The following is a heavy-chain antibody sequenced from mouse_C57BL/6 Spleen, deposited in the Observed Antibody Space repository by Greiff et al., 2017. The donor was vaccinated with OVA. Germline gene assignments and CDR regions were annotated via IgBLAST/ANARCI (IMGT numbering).Heavy chain of an antibody. CDR1: GYSITSGYY. CDR2: ISYDGSN. V-gene: IGHV3-6*01. Sequence: EVKLQESGPGLVKPSQSLSLTCSVTGYSITSGYYWNWIRQFPGNKLEWMGYISYDGSNNYNQSPHNRISITRDTSKNQFFLKLNSVTTEDTATYDCAREGDTGDGYYVGFAYWGQGTLVTVSA. D-gene: IGHD2-3*01. J-gene: IGHJ3*01. CDR3: AREGDTGDGYYVGFAY.